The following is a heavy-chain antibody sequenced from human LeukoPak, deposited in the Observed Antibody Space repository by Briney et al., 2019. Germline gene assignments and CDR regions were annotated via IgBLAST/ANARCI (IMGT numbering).Heavy chain of an antibody. J-gene: IGHJ4*02. CDR3: ARPPFLRGYSYGF. CDR1: GYTFTGYY. V-gene: IGHV1-2*02. CDR2: INPNSGGT. D-gene: IGHD5-18*01. Sequence: ASVKVSCTASGYTFTGYYMHWVRQAPGQGLEWMGWINPNSGGTNYAQKFQGRVTMTRDTSISTAYMELSRLRSDDTAVYYCARPPFLRGYSYGFWGQGTLVAVSS.